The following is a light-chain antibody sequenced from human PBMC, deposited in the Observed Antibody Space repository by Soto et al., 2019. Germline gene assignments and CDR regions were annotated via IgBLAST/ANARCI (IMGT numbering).Light chain of an antibody. CDR3: QQYGSSLRWT. CDR2: GAS. CDR1: QSVTNNY. Sequence: EIVLTQSPGTLSLSPGERATLSCRASQSVTNNYLAWYQQKPGQAPRLLIYGASSRATGIPDRFSGSGSGTDFTLTISRLEPEDFAVYYCQQYGSSLRWTFGQGTKVEI. J-gene: IGKJ1*01. V-gene: IGKV3-20*01.